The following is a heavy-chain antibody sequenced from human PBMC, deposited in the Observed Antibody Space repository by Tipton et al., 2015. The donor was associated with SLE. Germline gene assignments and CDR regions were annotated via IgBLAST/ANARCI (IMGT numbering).Heavy chain of an antibody. D-gene: IGHD1-1*01. Sequence: TLSLTCTVSGGSISSYYWSWIRQPPGKGLEWIGYIYYSGSTNYNPSLKSRVTISVDTSKNQFSLKLSSVTAADTAVYYCAREGVPRTRGFDYWGQGQWSPSLQ. CDR1: GGSISSYY. J-gene: IGHJ4*02. V-gene: IGHV4-59*12. CDR2: IYYSGST. CDR3: AREGVPRTRGFDY.